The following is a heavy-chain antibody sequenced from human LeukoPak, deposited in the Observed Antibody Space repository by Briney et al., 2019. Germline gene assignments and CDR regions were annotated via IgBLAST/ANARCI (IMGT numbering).Heavy chain of an antibody. J-gene: IGHJ4*02. CDR2: IGYDGRNK. V-gene: IGHV3-30*02. CDR3: ARAASASIAVFDY. Sequence: PGGSLRLSCAASGFTFSSYGIHWVRQAPGKGLEWVTFIGYDGRNKYYADSVKGRFTISRDNAKNTLYLQMNSLRAEDTAVYYCARAASASIAVFDYWGQGTLVTVSS. CDR1: GFTFSSYG. D-gene: IGHD6-19*01.